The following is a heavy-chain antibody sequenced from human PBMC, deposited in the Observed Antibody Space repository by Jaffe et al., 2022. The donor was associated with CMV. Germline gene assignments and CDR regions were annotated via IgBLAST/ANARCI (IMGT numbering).Heavy chain of an antibody. D-gene: IGHD2-15*01. CDR2: ISSSGSTI. CDR1: GFTFSSYE. Sequence: EVQLVESGGGLVQPGGSLRLSCAASGFTFSSYEMNWVRQAPGKGLEWVSYISSSGSTIYYADSVKGRFTISRDNAKNSLYLQMNSLRAEDTAVYYCARGYCSGGSCYSTLYYYYYMDVWGKGTTVTVSS. CDR3: ARGYCSGGSCYSTLYYYYYMDV. V-gene: IGHV3-48*03. J-gene: IGHJ6*03.